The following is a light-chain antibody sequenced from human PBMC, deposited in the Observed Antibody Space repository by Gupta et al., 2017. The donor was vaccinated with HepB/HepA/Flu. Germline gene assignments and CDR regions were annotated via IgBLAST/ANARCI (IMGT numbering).Light chain of an antibody. J-gene: IGLJ1*01. CDR3: QVWDTTSDHYV. V-gene: IGLV3-21*03. Sequence: SYVLTQPPSVSVAPGKTATITCGGNNIGSKVVHWYQQRPGQAPVLVVYDDTDRPSGISERFSGSNTGNTATLTISRVEAGDEADYYCQVWDTTSDHYVSGTGTQVTVL. CDR2: DDT. CDR1: NIGSKV.